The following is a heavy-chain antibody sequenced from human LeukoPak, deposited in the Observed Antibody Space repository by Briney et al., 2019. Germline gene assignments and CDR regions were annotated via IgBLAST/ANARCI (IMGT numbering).Heavy chain of an antibody. Sequence: GSLRLSCAASGFTFSSYWMSWVRQAPGKGLEWVANIKQDGSEKYYVDSVKGRFTISRDNAKNSLYLQMNSLRAEDTAVYYCARERGPSYYYDSSGYRLDYWGQGTLVTVSS. J-gene: IGHJ4*02. D-gene: IGHD3-22*01. CDR1: GFTFSSYW. CDR3: ARERGPSYYYDSSGYRLDY. V-gene: IGHV3-7*01. CDR2: IKQDGSEK.